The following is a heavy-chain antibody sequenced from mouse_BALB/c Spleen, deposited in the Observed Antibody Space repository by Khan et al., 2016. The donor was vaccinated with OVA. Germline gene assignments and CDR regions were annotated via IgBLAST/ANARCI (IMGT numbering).Heavy chain of an antibody. CDR2: INTYTGEP. CDR3: AKAYYSYDRYFDV. V-gene: IGHV9-1*02. J-gene: IGHJ1*01. CDR1: GYTFTNYG. Sequence: QIQLVQSGPELKKPGETVKISCKASGYTFTNYGMNWVKQAPGKGLKWMGWINTYTGEPTYADDFKGRFAFSLDTSASTAYLQLNNLKNEDMATXFWAKAYYSYDRYFDVWGAGTTVTVSS. D-gene: IGHD2-12*01.